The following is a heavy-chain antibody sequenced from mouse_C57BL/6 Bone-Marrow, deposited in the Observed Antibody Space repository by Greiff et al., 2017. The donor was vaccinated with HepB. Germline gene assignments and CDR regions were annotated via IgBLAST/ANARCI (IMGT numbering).Heavy chain of an antibody. CDR2: ISYDGSN. J-gene: IGHJ2*01. Sequence: EVKLLESGPGLVKPSQSLSLTCSVTGYSITSGYYWNWIRQFPGNKLEWMGYISYDGSNNYNPSLKNRISITRDTSKNQFFLKLNSVTTEDTATYYCASTHYFDYGGQGTTLTVSS. CDR3: ASTHYFDY. V-gene: IGHV3-6*01. CDR1: GYSITSGYY.